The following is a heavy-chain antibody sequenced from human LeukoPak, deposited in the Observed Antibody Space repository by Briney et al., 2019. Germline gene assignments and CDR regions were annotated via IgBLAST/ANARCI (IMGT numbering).Heavy chain of an antibody. J-gene: IGHJ6*03. D-gene: IGHD1-26*01. CDR3: AREGELLRHYYYYMDV. CDR1: GFTFSSYS. CDR2: ISSSSSYI. Sequence: PGGSLRLSCAASGFTFSSYSMNWVRQAPGKGLEWVSSISSSSSYIYYADSVKGRFTISRDNAKNSLYLQMNSLRAEDTAVYYCAREGELLRHYYYYMDVWGKGTTVTVS. V-gene: IGHV3-21*01.